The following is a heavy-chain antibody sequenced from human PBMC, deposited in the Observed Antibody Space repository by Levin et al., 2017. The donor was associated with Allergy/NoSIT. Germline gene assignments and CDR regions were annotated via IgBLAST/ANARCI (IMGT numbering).Heavy chain of an antibody. CDR1: GFTFSTYW. D-gene: IGHD2-2*01. V-gene: IGHV3-74*01. Sequence: GGSLRLSCSTSGFTFSTYWMHWVRQAPGKGLVWVSRINSDGSSTSYAESVKGRFTISRDNAKNTLFLQMNNLRAEDAAVHYCVTNYCGSCYGWFDPWGQGTLVTVPS. CDR2: INSDGSST. J-gene: IGHJ5*02. CDR3: VTNYCGSCYGWFDP.